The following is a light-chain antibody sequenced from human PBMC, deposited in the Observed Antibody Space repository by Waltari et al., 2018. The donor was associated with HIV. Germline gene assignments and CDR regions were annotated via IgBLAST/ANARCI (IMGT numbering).Light chain of an antibody. J-gene: IGKJ5*01. Sequence: IVMTQSPLSLPVTPGKPASISCRSSQSLLHSNGYNYLDWYLQKPGQSPQVLMYLGSSRASGVPDRFSGSGSGTDFTLKISRVEAEDVGLYYCMQALQTPITFGQGTRLEIK. CDR1: QSLLHSNGYNY. V-gene: IGKV2-28*01. CDR3: MQALQTPIT. CDR2: LGS.